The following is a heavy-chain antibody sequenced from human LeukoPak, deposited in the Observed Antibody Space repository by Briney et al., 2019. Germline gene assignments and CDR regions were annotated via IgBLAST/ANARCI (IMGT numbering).Heavy chain of an antibody. D-gene: IGHD6-13*01. V-gene: IGHV4-59*01. CDR3: ARGTDSGSWYFTT. Sequence: SETLSLTCTVSGGSISGYYWSWIRQSPGKGLEWIAYIYYSGSTNYNPSLKSRVTISVDTSKNQFSLKLNSVTAADTAVYYCARGTDSGSWYFTTWGLGTLVTVSS. CDR1: GGSISGYY. CDR2: IYYSGST. J-gene: IGHJ4*02.